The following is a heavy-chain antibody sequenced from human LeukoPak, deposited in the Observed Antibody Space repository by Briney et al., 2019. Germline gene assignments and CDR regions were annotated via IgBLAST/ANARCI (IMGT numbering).Heavy chain of an antibody. D-gene: IGHD1-26*01. J-gene: IGHJ4*02. CDR2: INPNSGGT. CDR3: ATSHSWELLYDY. Sequence: ASVKVSCKASGYTFTGYYMHWVRQAPGQGLEWMGRINPNSGGTNYAQKFQGRVTMTRNTSISTAYMELSSLRSEDTAVYYCATSHSWELLYDYWGQGTLVTVSS. V-gene: IGHV1-2*06. CDR1: GYTFTGYY.